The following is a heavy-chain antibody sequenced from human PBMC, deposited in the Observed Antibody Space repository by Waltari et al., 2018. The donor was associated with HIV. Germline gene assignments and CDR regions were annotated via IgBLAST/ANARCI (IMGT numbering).Heavy chain of an antibody. Sequence: QPGRSLRLSCAASGFTFDDYAMHWVRQAPGKGLEWVSGISWNSGSIGYADSVKGRFTISRDNAKNSLYLQMNSLRAENTALYYCAKSSDRRPNNYYYYYGMDVWGQGTTVTVSS. V-gene: IGHV3-9*01. J-gene: IGHJ6*02. CDR1: GFTFDDYA. CDR3: AKSSDRRPNNYYYYYGMDV. CDR2: ISWNSGSI.